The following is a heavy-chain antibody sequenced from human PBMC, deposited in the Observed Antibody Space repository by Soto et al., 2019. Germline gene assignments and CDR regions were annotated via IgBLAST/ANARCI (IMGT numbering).Heavy chain of an antibody. V-gene: IGHV4-59*08. CDR3: ARASTVTTRGSRNNWFDP. D-gene: IGHD4-17*01. CDR2: IYYSGST. Sequence: SETLSLTCTVSGGSISSYYWSWIRQPPGKGLEWIGYIYYSGSTNYNPSLKSRVTVSVDTSKNQFSLKLSSVTAADTAVYYCARASTVTTRGSRNNWFDPWGQGTLVTVSS. CDR1: GGSISSYY. J-gene: IGHJ5*02.